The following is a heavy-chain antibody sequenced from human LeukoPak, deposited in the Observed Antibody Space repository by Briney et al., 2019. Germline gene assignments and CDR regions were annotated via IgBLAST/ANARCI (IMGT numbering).Heavy chain of an antibody. J-gene: IGHJ4*02. V-gene: IGHV3-48*03. CDR1: GFSFSSYE. D-gene: IGHD6-6*01. CDR2: ISSSGSIM. Sequence: GGSLRLSCAASGFSFSSYEMNWVRQAPGKGLEWVSYISSSGSIMYSADSVKGRFTISRDNAKNSLYLQMNSLRVEDTAIYYCWGQYSSSSVVDYWGQGTLVTVSS. CDR3: WGQYSSSSVVDY.